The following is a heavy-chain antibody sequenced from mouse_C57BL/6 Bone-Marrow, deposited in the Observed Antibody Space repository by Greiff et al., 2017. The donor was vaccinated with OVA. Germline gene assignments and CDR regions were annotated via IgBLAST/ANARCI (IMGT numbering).Heavy chain of an antibody. V-gene: IGHV1-81*01. CDR1: GYTFTSYG. J-gene: IGHJ3*01. CDR3: ARRRAWFAY. CDR2: IYPRSGNT. Sequence: QVQLQQSGAELVRPGASVKLSCKASGYTFTSYGISWVKQRTGQGLEWIGEIYPRSGNTYYNEKFKGKATLTADKSSSTAYMELRSLTSEDSAVYFCARRRAWFAYWGQGTLVTVSA.